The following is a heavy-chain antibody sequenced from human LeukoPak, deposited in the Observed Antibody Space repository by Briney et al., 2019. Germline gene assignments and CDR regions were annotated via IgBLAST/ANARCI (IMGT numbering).Heavy chain of an antibody. CDR3: ARENPYSSSGDWFDP. D-gene: IGHD6-6*01. CDR1: GGSISSGSYY. CDR2: IHTSGST. Sequence: PSETLSLTCTVSGGSISSGSYYWSWIRQPAGKGLEWIGRIHTSGSTNYNPSLKSRVTISVDTSKNQFSLSLSSVTAADTAVYYCARENPYSSSGDWFDPWGQGTLVTVSS. V-gene: IGHV4-61*02. J-gene: IGHJ5*02.